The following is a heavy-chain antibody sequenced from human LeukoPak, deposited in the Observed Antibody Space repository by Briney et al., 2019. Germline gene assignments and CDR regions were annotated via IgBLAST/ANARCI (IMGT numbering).Heavy chain of an antibody. D-gene: IGHD2-2*01. Sequence: ASVKVSCKASGYTFTSYYMHWVRQAPGQGLEWMGIINPSGGSTSYAQKFQGRVTMTTDESTSTAYMELSSLRSEDTAVYYCARGVVVPVYYYYYMDVWGKGTTVTVSS. CDR2: INPSGGST. CDR1: GYTFTSYY. CDR3: ARGVVVPVYYYYYMDV. J-gene: IGHJ6*03. V-gene: IGHV1-46*01.